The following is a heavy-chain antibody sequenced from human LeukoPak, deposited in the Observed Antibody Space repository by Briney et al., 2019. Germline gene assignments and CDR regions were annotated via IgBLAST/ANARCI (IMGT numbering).Heavy chain of an antibody. V-gene: IGHV3-23*01. J-gene: IGHJ6*03. Sequence: GASLRLSCAGSDYAFYRHAMTWVRQAPGTGPQCLSAISGSGEGTYYSDSVKGRFTISRDNSKDMLYLQMNDLRAEDTAVYYCTSDYGLYYYYMALWGKGTTVTVS. CDR2: ISGSGEGT. CDR3: TSDYGLYYYYMAL. CDR1: DYAFYRHA. D-gene: IGHD4/OR15-4a*01.